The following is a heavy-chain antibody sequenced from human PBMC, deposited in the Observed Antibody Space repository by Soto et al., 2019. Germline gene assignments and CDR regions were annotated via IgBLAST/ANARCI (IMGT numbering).Heavy chain of an antibody. CDR3: ARSRPTTVTTRGWFDP. CDR1: GDSISSSNW. CDR2: IYHSGST. Sequence: QVQLQESGPGLVKPSGTLSLTCAVSGDSISSSNWWSWVRQPPGKGLEWIGEIYHSGSTNYNPSLKSRVTRSVGRSKNQFSMILSTVTAADMAVYYCARSRPTTVTTRGWFDPRGKGTLVTVSS. D-gene: IGHD4-17*01. V-gene: IGHV4-4*02. J-gene: IGHJ5*02.